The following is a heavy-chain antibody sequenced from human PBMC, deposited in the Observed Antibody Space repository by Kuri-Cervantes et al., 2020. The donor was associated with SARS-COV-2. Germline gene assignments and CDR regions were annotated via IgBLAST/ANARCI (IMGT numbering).Heavy chain of an antibody. J-gene: IGHJ4*02. D-gene: IGHD3-3*01. CDR3: ARLVTIFGVVMQFDY. V-gene: IGHV3-23*01. Sequence: ETLSLTCAASGFTFSTYWMSWVRQAPGKGLEWVSAISGSGGSTYYADSVKGRFTISRDNAKNSLYLQMNSLRAEDTAVYYCARLVTIFGVVMQFDYWGQGTLVTVSS. CDR2: ISGSGGST. CDR1: GFTFSTYW.